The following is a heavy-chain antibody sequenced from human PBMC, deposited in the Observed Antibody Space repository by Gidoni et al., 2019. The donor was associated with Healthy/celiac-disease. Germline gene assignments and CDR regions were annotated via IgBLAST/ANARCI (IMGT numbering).Heavy chain of an antibody. J-gene: IGHJ3*02. Sequence: EVQLVESGGGLVQPGGSLRLSCAASGFTFRSYAMSWVRQAPGKGLEWVSLIRGSGGSRYYADSVKGRFTISRDNSKNTLYLQMNSLRAEDTAVYYCAKDTHSSGWFYRDAFDIWGQGTMVTVSS. CDR1: GFTFRSYA. D-gene: IGHD6-19*01. V-gene: IGHV3-23*04. CDR3: AKDTHSSGWFYRDAFDI. CDR2: IRGSGGSR.